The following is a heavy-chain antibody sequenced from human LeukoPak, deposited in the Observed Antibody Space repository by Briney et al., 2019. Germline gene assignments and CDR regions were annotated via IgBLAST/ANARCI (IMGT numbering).Heavy chain of an antibody. Sequence: SETLSLTRTVSGGSISSGGYYWSWIRQHPGKGLEWIGYIYYSGSTYYNPSLKSRVTISVDTSKNQFSLKLSSVTAADTAVYYCARTSGYYYATHDYWGQGTLVTVSS. CDR1: GGSISSGGYY. CDR3: ARTSGYYYATHDY. D-gene: IGHD3-22*01. V-gene: IGHV4-31*03. CDR2: IYYSGST. J-gene: IGHJ4*02.